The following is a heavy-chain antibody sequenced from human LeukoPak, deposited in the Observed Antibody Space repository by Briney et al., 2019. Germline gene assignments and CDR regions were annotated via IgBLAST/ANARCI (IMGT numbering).Heavy chain of an antibody. CDR1: GGSISSGSYY. CDR3: ARVARGGKAHAFDI. D-gene: IGHD4-23*01. V-gene: IGHV4-61*02. J-gene: IGHJ3*02. CDR2: IYTSGST. Sequence: PSETLSLTCTVSGGSISSGSYYWSWIRQPAGKGLEWIGRIYTSGSTNYNPSLKSRVTISVDTSKNQFSLKLSSVTAADTAVYYCARVARGGKAHAFDIWGQGTMVTVSS.